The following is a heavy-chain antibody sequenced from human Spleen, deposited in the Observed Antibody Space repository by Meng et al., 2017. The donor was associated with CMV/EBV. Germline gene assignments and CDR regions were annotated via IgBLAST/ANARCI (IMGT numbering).Heavy chain of an antibody. Sequence: SETLSLTCTVSGYSISSGYYWAWIRQPPGKGLEWIGRIYHSGSTSYNPSLKTRVTISVDTSKNQFSLKLNSVTAADTAVYYCAREPGDGYNPLDYWGQGTLVTVSS. D-gene: IGHD5-24*01. CDR3: AREPGDGYNPLDY. CDR2: IYHSGST. V-gene: IGHV4-38-2*02. J-gene: IGHJ4*02. CDR1: GYSISSGYY.